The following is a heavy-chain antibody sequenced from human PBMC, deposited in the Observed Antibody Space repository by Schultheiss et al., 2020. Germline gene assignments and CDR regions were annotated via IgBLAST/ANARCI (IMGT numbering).Heavy chain of an antibody. D-gene: IGHD2-2*01. Sequence: SETLSLTCTVSVGSISSSSYYWGWIRQPPGKGLEWIGSIYYSGSTYYNPSLKSRVTISVDTSKSQLTLELHSVTAADTAVYYCARATVVPLNAGKFDPWGKGTLVTVSS. V-gene: IGHV4-39*06. CDR1: VGSISSSSYY. CDR2: IYYSGST. J-gene: IGHJ5*02. CDR3: ARATVVPLNAGKFDP.